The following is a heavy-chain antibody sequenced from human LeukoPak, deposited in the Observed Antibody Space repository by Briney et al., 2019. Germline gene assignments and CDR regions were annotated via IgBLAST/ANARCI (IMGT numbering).Heavy chain of an antibody. CDR3: ARTRRGYSYGRQFDY. CDR2: INHSGST. J-gene: IGHJ4*02. CDR1: GGSFSGYY. Sequence: SETLSLTCAVNGGSFSGYYWSWIRQPPGKGLEWIGEINHSGSTNYNPSLKSRVTISVDTSKNQFSLKLSSVTAADTAVYYCARTRRGYSYGRQFDYWGQGTRVTVSS. D-gene: IGHD5-18*01. V-gene: IGHV4-34*01.